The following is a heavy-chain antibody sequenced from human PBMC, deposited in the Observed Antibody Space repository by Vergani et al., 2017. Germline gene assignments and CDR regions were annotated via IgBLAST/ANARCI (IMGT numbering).Heavy chain of an antibody. Sequence: QVQLVESGGGVVQRGGSLRLSCATSGFTLRNYDMQWIRRGPGKGLEFVAFIQLDGSNQYYADSVKGRFTLSRDFSKNTLYLQMNSLRTDDTATYYCAKHFRGWGIDYWGQGTQVIVSS. CDR1: GFTLRNYD. CDR3: AKHFRGWGIDY. J-gene: IGHJ4*02. D-gene: IGHD3-16*01. CDR2: IQLDGSNQ. V-gene: IGHV3-30*02.